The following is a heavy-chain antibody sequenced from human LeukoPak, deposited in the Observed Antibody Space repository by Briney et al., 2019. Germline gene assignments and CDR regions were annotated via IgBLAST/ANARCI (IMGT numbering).Heavy chain of an antibody. CDR3: ASHSSSWPYYFDY. J-gene: IGHJ4*02. CDR1: GFTVSSNE. CDR2: ISGGST. Sequence: GGSLRLSCAASGFTVSSNEMSWVRQAPGKGLEWVSSISGGSTYYADSRKGRFTISRDNSKNTLHLQMNSLRAEDTAVYYCASHSSSWPYYFDYWGQGTLVTVSS. V-gene: IGHV3-38-3*01. D-gene: IGHD6-13*01.